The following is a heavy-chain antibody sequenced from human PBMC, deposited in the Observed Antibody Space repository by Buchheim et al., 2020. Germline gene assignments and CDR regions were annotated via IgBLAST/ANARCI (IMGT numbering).Heavy chain of an antibody. D-gene: IGHD6-13*01. CDR2: ISGSGSST. CDR3: ATLGRNSAAAGEGTIHYAMDV. Sequence: EVKLLESGGGLVQPGGSLRLSCAASGFTFSSYAMSWVRQAPGKGLEWVSSISGSGSSTHHADSVKGRFTISRDNSKKTLYLQTKSLRAEDTAVYYCATLGRNSAAAGEGTIHYAMDVWGQGTT. V-gene: IGHV3-23*01. J-gene: IGHJ6*02. CDR1: GFTFSSYA.